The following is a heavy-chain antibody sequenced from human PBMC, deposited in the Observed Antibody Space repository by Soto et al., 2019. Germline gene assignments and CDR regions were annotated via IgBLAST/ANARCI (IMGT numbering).Heavy chain of an antibody. CDR3: ARGDPHYYDSSGYFRY. CDR2: IYYSGST. V-gene: IGHV4-30-4*01. D-gene: IGHD3-22*01. Sequence: QVQLQESGPGLVKPSQTLSLTCTVSGGSISSGDYYWSWIRQPPGKGLEWIGYIYYSGSTYYNPSRKSRVTISVDPSKNQFSLKLSSVTAADTAVYYCARGDPHYYDSSGYFRYWGQGTLVTVS. J-gene: IGHJ4*02. CDR1: GGSISSGDYY.